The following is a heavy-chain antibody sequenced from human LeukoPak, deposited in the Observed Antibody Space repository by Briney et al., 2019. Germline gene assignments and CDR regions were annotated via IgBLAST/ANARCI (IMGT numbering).Heavy chain of an antibody. D-gene: IGHD3-9*01. CDR1: GGSFSGYY. V-gene: IGHV4-34*01. Sequence: SETLSLTCAVYGGSFSGYYWSWIRQPPGKGLEWIGEINHSGSTNYNPSLKSRVTISVDTSKNQFSLKLSSVTAADTAVYYCARADTYYDILTGYLLYYFDYWGQGTLVTVSS. J-gene: IGHJ4*02. CDR3: ARADTYYDILTGYLLYYFDY. CDR2: INHSGST.